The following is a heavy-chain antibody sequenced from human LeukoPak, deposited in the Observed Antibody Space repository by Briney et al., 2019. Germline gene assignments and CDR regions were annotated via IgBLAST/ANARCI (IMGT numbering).Heavy chain of an antibody. J-gene: IGHJ5*02. V-gene: IGHV4-34*01. D-gene: IGHD6-19*01. Sequence: SETLSLTCAVYGGSFSGYYWSWIRQPPGKGLEWMGEINHSGSTNYTPSLKSRVTISLDASKNQFSLKLSSVTAADTAVYYCARGLSYSSGWVTNWFDPWGQGTLVTVSS. CDR2: INHSGST. CDR1: GGSFSGYY. CDR3: ARGLSYSSGWVTNWFDP.